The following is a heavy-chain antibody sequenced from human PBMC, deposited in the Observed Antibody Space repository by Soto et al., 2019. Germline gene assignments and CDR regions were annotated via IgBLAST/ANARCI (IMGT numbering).Heavy chain of an antibody. CDR2: IIPIFGTA. CDR3: ARPLPARSFDWLPNYYYYYGMDV. V-gene: IGHV1-69*01. J-gene: IGHJ6*02. D-gene: IGHD3-9*01. CDR1: GGTFSSYA. Sequence: QVQLVQSGAEVKKPGSSVKVSCKASGGTFSSYAISWVRQAPGQGLEWMGGIIPIFGTANYAQKFQGRVTITADESTSTAYMELSSLRSEDTAVYYCARPLPARSFDWLPNYYYYYGMDVWGQGTTVTVSS.